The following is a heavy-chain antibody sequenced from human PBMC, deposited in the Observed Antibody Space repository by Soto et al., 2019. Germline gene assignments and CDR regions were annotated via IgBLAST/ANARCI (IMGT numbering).Heavy chain of an antibody. CDR3: ARTGALWFGEPNFDY. V-gene: IGHV4-59*01. Sequence: QVQLQESGPGLVKPSETLSLTCTVSGGSISSYYWSWIRQPPGKGLEWIGYIYYSGSTNYNPSLKSRVTISVDTSKNQVYLKLSSVTAADTAVYYCARTGALWFGEPNFDYLGQGTLVTVSS. D-gene: IGHD3-10*01. J-gene: IGHJ4*02. CDR2: IYYSGST. CDR1: GGSISSYY.